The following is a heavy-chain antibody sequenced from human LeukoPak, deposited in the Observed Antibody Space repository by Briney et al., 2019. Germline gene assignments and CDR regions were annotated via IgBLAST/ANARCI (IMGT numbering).Heavy chain of an antibody. CDR2: ISYDGSNK. D-gene: IGHD2-8*01. CDR1: GFTFSSSG. V-gene: IGHV3-30*18. Sequence: GGSLRLSCAASGFTFSSSGMHWVRQAPGKGLEWMAVISYDGSNKYYADSVKGRFTFSRDNSKNTLYLQMNSLRAEDTAVYYCAKEYCSNSVCHSLDYWGQGTLVTVSS. J-gene: IGHJ4*02. CDR3: AKEYCSNSVCHSLDY.